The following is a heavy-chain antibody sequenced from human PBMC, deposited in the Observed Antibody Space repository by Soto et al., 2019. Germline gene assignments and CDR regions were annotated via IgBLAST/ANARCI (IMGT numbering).Heavy chain of an antibody. CDR2: INPRGDTT. CDR3: VARQVEGPQQIYYYYMDV. CDR1: GYSFTNYY. V-gene: IGHV1-46*01. J-gene: IGHJ6*03. Sequence: ASVKVSCKTSGYSFTNYYIHWVRRAPGQGLEWIGIINPRGDTTTYAQKFQGRVSMTRDTSTSTVYMEVSSLRSDDTAVYYCVARQVEGPQQIYYYYMDVWGNGTTVTVSS.